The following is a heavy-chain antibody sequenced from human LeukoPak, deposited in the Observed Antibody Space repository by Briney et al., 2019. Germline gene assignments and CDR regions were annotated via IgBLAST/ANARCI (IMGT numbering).Heavy chain of an antibody. Sequence: SETLSLTCTVSGGYINSGNYYWNWIRQPAGKGLEWIGRIYISGAINYNPSLKSRVTISVDMSKKQFSLKLTSVTAADTAVYYCASGGVGARPDWGQGTLVIVSS. CDR1: GGYINSGNYY. J-gene: IGHJ4*02. D-gene: IGHD1-26*01. CDR3: ASGGVGARPD. V-gene: IGHV4-61*02. CDR2: IYISGAI.